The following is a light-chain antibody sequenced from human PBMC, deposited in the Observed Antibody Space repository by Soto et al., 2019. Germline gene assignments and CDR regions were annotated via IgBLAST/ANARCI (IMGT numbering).Light chain of an antibody. CDR2: DVS. J-gene: IGKJ4*02. CDR3: QQFDSLPLT. Sequence: DIQMTQSPSSLSASVGDRVTITCQASQDISTHLTWFQKKPGKAPKLLIYDVSTLETGVPSRFSGRGSGTDFTFSISSLQHEDIVTYYCQQFDSLPLTAGGGTKVDSK. V-gene: IGKV1-33*01. CDR1: QDISTH.